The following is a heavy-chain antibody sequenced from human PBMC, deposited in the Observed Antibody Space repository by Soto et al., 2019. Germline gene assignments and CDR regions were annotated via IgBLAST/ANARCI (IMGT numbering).Heavy chain of an antibody. J-gene: IGHJ4*02. CDR3: AREYRDGGFDY. CDR1: GYTFTGYY. CDR2: INPNSGGT. D-gene: IGHD3-16*01. Sequence: ASVKVSCKASGYTFTGYYMHWVRQAPGQGLERMGWINPNSGGTNYAQKFQGWVTMTRDTSISTAYMELSRLRSDDTAVYYCAREYRDGGFDYCDQGTLVTVSS. V-gene: IGHV1-2*04.